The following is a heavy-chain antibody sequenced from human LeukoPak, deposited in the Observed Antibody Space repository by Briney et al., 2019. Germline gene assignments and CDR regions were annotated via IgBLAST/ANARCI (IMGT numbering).Heavy chain of an antibody. Sequence: PSQTLSLTCTVSGGSISRDGHYWSWIRQYPGKGLESIGSVSSSGTTTYNPSLKSRVTISLDTSQNQFSLNLRSLTAADTAVYYCARAMVRDAFDIWGQGTMVTVSS. CDR2: VSSSGTT. D-gene: IGHD2-8*01. V-gene: IGHV4-31*03. CDR1: GGSISRDGHY. CDR3: ARAMVRDAFDI. J-gene: IGHJ3*02.